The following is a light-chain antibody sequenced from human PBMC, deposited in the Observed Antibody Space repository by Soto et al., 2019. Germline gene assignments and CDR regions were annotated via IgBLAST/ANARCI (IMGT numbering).Light chain of an antibody. CDR2: DAS. CDR3: QQHGSSPRT. Sequence: EIVLTQSPGTLSLSPGERATLSCRASQSVSRSLLAWYQQKPGQAPRLLIYDASTRATGIPDRFSGSGSGTDFTLTISRLEPEDFAVYYCQQHGSSPRTFGQGTKAEIK. J-gene: IGKJ1*01. CDR1: QSVSRSL. V-gene: IGKV3-20*01.